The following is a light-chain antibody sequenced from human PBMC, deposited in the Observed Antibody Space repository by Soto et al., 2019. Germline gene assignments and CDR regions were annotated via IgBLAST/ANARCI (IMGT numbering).Light chain of an antibody. CDR1: QSVSSY. CDR2: GAS. CDR3: QQYNNWPLT. Sequence: EIVMTQSPATLSVSPGERPTLSCRASQSVSSYLAWYQQKPGQAPRLLISGASTRATGIPARFSGSGSGTDFTLTISSLQSEDFAVYYCQQYNNWPLTFAGGTKVEIK. V-gene: IGKV3-15*01. J-gene: IGKJ4*01.